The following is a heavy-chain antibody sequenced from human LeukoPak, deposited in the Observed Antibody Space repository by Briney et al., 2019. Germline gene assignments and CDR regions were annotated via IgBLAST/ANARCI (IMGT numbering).Heavy chain of an antibody. J-gene: IGHJ4*02. Sequence: GGSLRLSCAASGFXFSSYWMSWVRQAPGKGLEWVAVIKQDGSDEYYVDSVKGRFTISRDNAKNSLYLQMNSLRAEDTAVYYCARHSAMLYFDYWGQGTLVTVSS. CDR2: IKQDGSDE. CDR3: ARHSAMLYFDY. CDR1: GFXFSSYW. V-gene: IGHV3-7*04. D-gene: IGHD5-18*01.